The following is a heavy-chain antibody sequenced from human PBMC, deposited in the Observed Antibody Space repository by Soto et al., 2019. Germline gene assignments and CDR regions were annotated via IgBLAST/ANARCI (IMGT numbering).Heavy chain of an antibody. J-gene: IGHJ2*01. CDR3: ANVGVANWYFDL. V-gene: IGHV3-23*01. Sequence: GESLKISCAASGFTFSSYAMSWVRQAPGKGLEWVSAISGSGGSTYYADSVKGRFTISRDNSKNTLYLQMNSLRAEDTAVYYCANVGVANWYFDLWGRGTLVTVSS. CDR2: ISGSGGST. CDR1: GFTFSSYA.